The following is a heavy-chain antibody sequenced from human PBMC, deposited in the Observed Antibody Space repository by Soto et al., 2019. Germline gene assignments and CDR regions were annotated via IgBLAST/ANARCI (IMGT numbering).Heavy chain of an antibody. CDR1: GGSISSGDYY. V-gene: IGHV4-31*03. CDR2: IYYSGCT. Sequence: QVQLQESGPGLVKPSQTLSLTCTVSGGSISSGDYYWSWIRQHPGKGLEWIGYIYYSGCTYYNPYLRSRVTISVDTSKNQFSLKLSSVTAADTGVYYCARWLSGSRQGFDPWGQGTLVTVSS. D-gene: IGHD2-15*01. J-gene: IGHJ5*02. CDR3: ARWLSGSRQGFDP.